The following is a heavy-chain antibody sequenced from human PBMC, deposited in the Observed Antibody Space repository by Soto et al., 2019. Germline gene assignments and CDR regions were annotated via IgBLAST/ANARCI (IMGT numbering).Heavy chain of an antibody. CDR3: ARVGYYDGGGMDV. Sequence: QVQLVQSGAEVKKPGSSVKVSCKASGGTFSSYTISWVRQAPGQGLEWMGRIIPILGIANYAQKFQGRVTITADKSTSTAYMELSSLRSEDTAVYYCARVGYYDGGGMDVWGQGTTVTVSS. V-gene: IGHV1-69*02. D-gene: IGHD3-22*01. CDR1: GGTFSSYT. J-gene: IGHJ6*02. CDR2: IIPILGIA.